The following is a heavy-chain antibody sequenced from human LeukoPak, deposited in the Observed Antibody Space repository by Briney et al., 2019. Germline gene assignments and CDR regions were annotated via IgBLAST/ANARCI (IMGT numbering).Heavy chain of an antibody. CDR2: IYYSGSS. Sequence: SETLSLTCTVSGGSISSSGYYWGWIRQPPGKGLEWIGSIYYSGSSYYNPSLKSRVTISVDTSKNQFSLKLSSVTAADTAVHYCARHNKYCSSTNCYHFDSWGQGTLVTVSS. CDR3: ARHNKYCSSTNCYHFDS. CDR1: GGSISSSGYY. V-gene: IGHV4-39*01. J-gene: IGHJ4*02. D-gene: IGHD2-2*01.